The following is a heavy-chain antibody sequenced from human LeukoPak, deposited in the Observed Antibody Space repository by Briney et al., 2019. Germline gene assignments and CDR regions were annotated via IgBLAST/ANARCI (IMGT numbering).Heavy chain of an antibody. V-gene: IGHV4-4*07. D-gene: IGHD1-1*01. Sequence: SETLSLTCAVYGGSFSGYYWSWIRQPAGKGLEWIGRIYTSGSTNYNPSLKSRVTISVDKSKNQFSLKLSSVTAADTAVYYCARDGVMGAINLEDWGQGTLVTVSS. CDR2: IYTSGST. CDR1: GGSFSGYY. J-gene: IGHJ4*02. CDR3: ARDGVMGAINLED.